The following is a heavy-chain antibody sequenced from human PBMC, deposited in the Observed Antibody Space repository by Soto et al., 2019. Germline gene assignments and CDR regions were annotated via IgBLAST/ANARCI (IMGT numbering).Heavy chain of an antibody. Sequence: PSETLSLTCTVSGGSISSGGYYWSWIRQHPGKGLEWIGYIYYSGSTYYNPSLKSRVTISVDTSKNQFSLKLSSVTAADTAVYYCAKSNKRLGYCSSTSCYDSMEYDFWTRGYYYYGMDVWGQGTTVTVSS. J-gene: IGHJ6*02. CDR3: AKSNKRLGYCSSTSCYDSMEYDFWTRGYYYYGMDV. CDR2: IYYSGST. D-gene: IGHD2-2*01. CDR1: GGSISSGGYY. V-gene: IGHV4-31*03.